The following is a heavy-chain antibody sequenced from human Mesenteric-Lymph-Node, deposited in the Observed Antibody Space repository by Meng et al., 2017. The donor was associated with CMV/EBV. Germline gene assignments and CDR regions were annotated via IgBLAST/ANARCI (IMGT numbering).Heavy chain of an antibody. CDR2: IIPIFGTA. CDR3: ARDLLGGSGSYYTPWAY. V-gene: IGHV1-69*01. CDR1: GTLSSYA. Sequence: GTLSSYAISWGGQAPGQGLEWMGGIIPIFGTANYAQKFQGRVTITADESTSTAYMELSSLRSEDTAVYYCARDLLGGSGSYYTPWAYWGQGTLVTVSS. D-gene: IGHD3-10*01. J-gene: IGHJ4*02.